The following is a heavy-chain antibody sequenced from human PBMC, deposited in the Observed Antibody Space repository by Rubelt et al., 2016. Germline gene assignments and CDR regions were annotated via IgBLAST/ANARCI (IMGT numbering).Heavy chain of an antibody. CDR1: GGSFSGYY. D-gene: IGHD3-9*01. CDR2: IYYSGST. J-gene: IGHJ4*02. Sequence: QVQLQQWGAGLLKPSETLSLTCAVYGGSFSGYYWSWIRQPPGKGLEWIGSIYYSGSTYYNPSLKSRVTISVDTSKNQFSLKLSSVTAADTAVYYCASWLEVAPIDYWGQGTLVTVSS. V-gene: IGHV4-34*01. CDR3: ASWLEVAPIDY.